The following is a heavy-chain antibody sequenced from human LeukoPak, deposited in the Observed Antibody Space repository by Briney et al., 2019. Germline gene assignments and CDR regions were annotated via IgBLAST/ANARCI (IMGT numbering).Heavy chain of an antibody. D-gene: IGHD2-2*01. CDR2: FDPEDGET. CDR1: GYTLTELS. Sequence: ASVKVSCKVSGYTLTELSMHWVRQAPGKGLEWMGGFDPEDGETIYAQKFQGRVTMTEDTSTDTAYMELRSLRSDDTAVYYCARDLVVVWSLLRSSWFDPWGQGTLVTVSS. CDR3: ARDLVVVWSLLRSSWFDP. V-gene: IGHV1-24*01. J-gene: IGHJ5*02.